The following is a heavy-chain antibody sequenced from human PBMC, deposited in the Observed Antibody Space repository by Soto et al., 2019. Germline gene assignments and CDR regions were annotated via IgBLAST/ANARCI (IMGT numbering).Heavy chain of an antibody. Sequence: GGSLRLSCAASGFTFSSYWMSWVRQAPGKGLEWVANIKQDGIEKYYVDSVKGRFTISRDNAKNSLYLQMNSLRAEDTAVYYCARVDCSGGSCYSDYYYGMDVWGQGTTVTVSS. CDR2: IKQDGIEK. V-gene: IGHV3-7*01. CDR1: GFTFSSYW. J-gene: IGHJ6*02. CDR3: ARVDCSGGSCYSDYYYGMDV. D-gene: IGHD2-15*01.